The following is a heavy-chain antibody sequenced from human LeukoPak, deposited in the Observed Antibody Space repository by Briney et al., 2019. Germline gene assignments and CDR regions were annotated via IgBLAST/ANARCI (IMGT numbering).Heavy chain of an antibody. CDR1: GGSISSYY. Sequence: SETLSLTCTVSGGSISSYYWSWIRQPPGKGLEWIGYIYYSGSTNYNPSLKGRVTISVDTSKNQFSLKLSSVTAADTAVYYCARDHSDYYDSSGYQFDYWGQGTLVTVSS. J-gene: IGHJ4*02. CDR3: ARDHSDYYDSSGYQFDY. V-gene: IGHV4-59*01. D-gene: IGHD3-22*01. CDR2: IYYSGST.